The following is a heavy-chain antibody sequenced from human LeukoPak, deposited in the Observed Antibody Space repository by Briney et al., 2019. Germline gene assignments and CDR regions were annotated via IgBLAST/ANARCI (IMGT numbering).Heavy chain of an antibody. Sequence: GGSLRLSCAASGFTFDDYGMSWVRQAPGKGLEWVSSISSGSIHIYYADSVQGRFTISKDNAKNSLYLQMNGLRAEDTAVYYCATTPGGDSSGYYPWYFDLWGRGTLVTVSS. J-gene: IGHJ2*01. D-gene: IGHD3-22*01. V-gene: IGHV3-21*01. CDR2: ISSGSIHI. CDR3: ATTPGGDSSGYYPWYFDL. CDR1: GFTFDDYG.